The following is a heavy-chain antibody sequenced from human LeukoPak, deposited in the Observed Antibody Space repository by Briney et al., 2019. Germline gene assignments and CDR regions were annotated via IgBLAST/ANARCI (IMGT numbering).Heavy chain of an antibody. V-gene: IGHV3-30-3*01. J-gene: IGHJ4*02. CDR3: AVVAGRFPPDY. CDR2: ASFDESNK. D-gene: IGHD6-19*01. CDR1: GFTFTTYA. Sequence: GKSLRLSCAASGFTFTTYAMHWVRQAPGKGLEWVAFASFDESNKFYADSVEGRFTISRDNSKNTLFLQMHNLRVDDTAIYYCAVVAGRFPPDYWGQGTLVTVSS.